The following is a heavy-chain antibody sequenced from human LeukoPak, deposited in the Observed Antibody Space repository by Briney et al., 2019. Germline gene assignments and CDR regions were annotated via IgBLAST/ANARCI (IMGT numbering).Heavy chain of an antibody. J-gene: IGHJ4*02. CDR3: ARSSRDSSGYFFDY. CDR2: ISYDEITK. D-gene: IGHD3-22*01. V-gene: IGHV3-33*01. CDR1: GFTFNTYA. Sequence: RKSLTLSCVASGFTFNTYAMHWVRQAPGQGLEWVAVISYDEITKYYGVSVKGRFNTSKDNSQNTVDLQMNSLRAEDAAVYYCARSSRDSSGYFFDYWGQGSLVTVSS.